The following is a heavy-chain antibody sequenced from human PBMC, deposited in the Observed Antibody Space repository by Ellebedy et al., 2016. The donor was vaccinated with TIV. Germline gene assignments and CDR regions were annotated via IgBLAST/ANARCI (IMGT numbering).Heavy chain of an antibody. CDR3: ARDKITISLDY. CDR1: RYTFTDYY. CDR2: INPSGGST. Sequence: AASVKVSCKASRYTFTDYYIHWVRQAPGQGLEWMGIINPSGGSTTYAQKFQGRVTMTGDTSTSTVYMELSSLRSEDTAVYYCARDKITISLDYWGQGTLVTVSS. V-gene: IGHV1-46*01. J-gene: IGHJ4*02. D-gene: IGHD3-3*01.